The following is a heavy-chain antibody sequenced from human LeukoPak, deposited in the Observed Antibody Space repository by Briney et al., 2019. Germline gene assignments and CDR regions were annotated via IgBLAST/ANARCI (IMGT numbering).Heavy chain of an antibody. CDR3: ARHYSRGWYVRRSDAFDI. J-gene: IGHJ3*02. CDR2: IYYSGST. CDR1: GGSISSYY. V-gene: IGHV4-59*08. D-gene: IGHD6-19*01. Sequence: PSEPLSLTCTVSGGSISSYYWSWIRQPPGKGLEGIGYIYYSGSTNYNPSLKSRVTISVDTSKNQFSLKLSSVTAADTAVYYCARHYSRGWYVRRSDAFDIWGQGTMVTVSS.